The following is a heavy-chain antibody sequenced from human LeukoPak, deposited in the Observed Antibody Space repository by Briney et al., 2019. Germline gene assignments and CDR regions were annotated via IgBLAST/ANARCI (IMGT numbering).Heavy chain of an antibody. D-gene: IGHD6-19*01. CDR2: INPNSGGT. CDR3: ARVGLVAVAARNWFDP. CDR1: GYTFTGYY. V-gene: IGHV1-2*02. Sequence: ASVKVSCKASGYTFTGYYIHWVRQAPGQGLEWMGWINPNSGGTNYAQKFQGRVTMTRDTSISTAYMELSRLRSDDTAVYYCARVGLVAVAARNWFDPWGQGTLVTVSS. J-gene: IGHJ5*02.